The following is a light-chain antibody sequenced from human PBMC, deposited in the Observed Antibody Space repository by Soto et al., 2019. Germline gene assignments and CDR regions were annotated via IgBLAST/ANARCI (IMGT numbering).Light chain of an antibody. J-gene: IGKJ4*01. Sequence: ATAGASEENKVTMSFRASQSISNSLAWYQQKPGKAPKLLIYRASALQSGVPSRFCGSGCGKEFNLSGDSMPADQFLRFFCQLLSTLPPALAGGTKVDIK. CDR1: QSISNS. CDR2: RAS. V-gene: IGKV1-5*03. CDR3: QLLSTLPPA.